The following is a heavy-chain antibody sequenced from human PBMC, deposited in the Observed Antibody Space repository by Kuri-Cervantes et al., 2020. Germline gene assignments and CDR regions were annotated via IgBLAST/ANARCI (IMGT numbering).Heavy chain of an antibody. Sequence: SVKVSCKASGGTFVNYAISWVRQAPGQGFEWMGGIIPIFGTTNYTQKFQDRVSITTDKSATTAYMELSSLGVEDTAVYYCARRVHYSGSYFNFDYWGQGTLVTVSS. D-gene: IGHD1-26*01. CDR1: GGTFVNYA. V-gene: IGHV1-69*05. CDR3: ARRVHYSGSYFNFDY. CDR2: IIPIFGTT. J-gene: IGHJ4*02.